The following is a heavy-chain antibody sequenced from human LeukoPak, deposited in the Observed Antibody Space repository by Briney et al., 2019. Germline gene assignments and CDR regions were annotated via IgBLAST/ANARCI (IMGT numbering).Heavy chain of an antibody. Sequence: ASVKVSCKASGGTFSSYAISWVRQAPGQGLEWMGWISAYSGNTHYGQKFQGRITMTTDTSTSTAYVELSSLRSEDTAVYYCANVGATGAFDIWGQGTMVTVSS. CDR3: ANVGATGAFDI. CDR1: GGTFSSYA. D-gene: IGHD1-26*01. J-gene: IGHJ3*02. V-gene: IGHV1-18*01. CDR2: ISAYSGNT.